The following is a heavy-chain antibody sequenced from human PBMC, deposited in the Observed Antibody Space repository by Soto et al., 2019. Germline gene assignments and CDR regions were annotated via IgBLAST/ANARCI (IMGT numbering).Heavy chain of an antibody. D-gene: IGHD3-10*01. CDR3: ARPAYGEYGSGSYPLDY. Sequence: QVQLVESGGGVVQPGRSLRLSCAASGFTFSSYGMHWVRQAPGKGLEWVAVIWYDGSNKYYADSVKGRFTISRDNSKNTLYLQMNSLRAEDTAVYYCARPAYGEYGSGSYPLDYWGQGTLVTVSS. CDR2: IWYDGSNK. J-gene: IGHJ4*02. V-gene: IGHV3-33*01. CDR1: GFTFSSYG.